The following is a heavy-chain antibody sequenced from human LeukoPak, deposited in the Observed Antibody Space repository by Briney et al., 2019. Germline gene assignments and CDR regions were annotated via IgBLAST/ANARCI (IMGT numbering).Heavy chain of an antibody. CDR2: INPNSGGT. Sequence: ASVKVSCKASGYTFTGYYTHWVRQAPGQGLEWMGWINPNSGGTNYAQKFQGRVTMTRDTSISTAYMELSRLRSDDTAVYYCARGPRTYYYGSGSYFHFDYWGQGTLVTVSS. CDR3: ARGPRTYYYGSGSYFHFDY. D-gene: IGHD3-10*01. J-gene: IGHJ4*02. V-gene: IGHV1-2*02. CDR1: GYTFTGYY.